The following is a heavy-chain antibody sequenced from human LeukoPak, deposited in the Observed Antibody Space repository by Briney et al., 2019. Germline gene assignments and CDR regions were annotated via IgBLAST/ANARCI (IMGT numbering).Heavy chain of an antibody. V-gene: IGHV3-7*01. Sequence: GGSLRLSCAASGFTFSRYWMTWVRQAPGKGLEWVANLNQDGREKYYMDSVTGRFTISRDNAKNSVFLQMNSLGADDTAVYYCPRDLGTTGYDLLDPWGQETLVTVSS. D-gene: IGHD5-12*01. J-gene: IGHJ5*02. CDR3: PRDLGTTGYDLLDP. CDR1: GFTFSRYW. CDR2: LNQDGREK.